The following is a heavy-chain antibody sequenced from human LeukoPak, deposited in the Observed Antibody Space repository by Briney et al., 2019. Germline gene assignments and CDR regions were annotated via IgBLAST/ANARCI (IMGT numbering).Heavy chain of an antibody. CDR1: GFTFNNYA. CDR3: AKDRDTAPDY. J-gene: IGHJ4*02. CDR2: ISGSGGTT. D-gene: IGHD5-18*01. V-gene: IGHV3-23*01. Sequence: GGSLRLSCAASGFTFNNYAMSWVRQAPGKGLEWVSGISGSGGTTYYADSVKGRFTISRDNSKNTLYLQMNSLRAEDTAVYYCAKDRDTAPDYWGQGTLVTVSS.